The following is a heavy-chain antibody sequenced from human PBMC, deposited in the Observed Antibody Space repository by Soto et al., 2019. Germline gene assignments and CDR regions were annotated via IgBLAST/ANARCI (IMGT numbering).Heavy chain of an antibody. CDR2: ISWNSGSI. J-gene: IGHJ2*01. V-gene: IGHV3-9*01. CDR3: SKGWFGELSPDYWYFDL. D-gene: IGHD3-10*01. Sequence: GGSLRLSCAASGFTFNDYAMNWVRQAPGKGLEWVSGISWNSGSIGYADSVKGRFTISRDNAKNSLYLQMNSLRAEDPALYYCSKGWFGELSPDYWYFDLWGRGTLVTVSS. CDR1: GFTFNDYA.